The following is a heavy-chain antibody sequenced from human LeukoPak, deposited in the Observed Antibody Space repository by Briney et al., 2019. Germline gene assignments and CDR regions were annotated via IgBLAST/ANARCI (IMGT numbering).Heavy chain of an antibody. V-gene: IGHV3-11*04. CDR2: ISSSGSTI. CDR1: GFTFSDYY. D-gene: IGHD3-3*01. J-gene: IGHJ4*02. Sequence: RAGGSLRLSCAASGFTFSDYYMSWIRQAPGKGLEWVSYISSSGSTIYYADSVKGRFTISRDNAKNSLYLQMNSLRAEDTAVYYCARDPHVLRFLEWLSGPFDYWGQGTLVTVSS. CDR3: ARDPHVLRFLEWLSGPFDY.